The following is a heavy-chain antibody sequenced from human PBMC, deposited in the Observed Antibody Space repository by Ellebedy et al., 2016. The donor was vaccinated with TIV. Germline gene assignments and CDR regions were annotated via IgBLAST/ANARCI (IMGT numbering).Heavy chain of an antibody. J-gene: IGHJ4*02. CDR3: ARPGRGYSYGTFDY. CDR1: GGTFSSYA. V-gene: IGHV1-69*04. D-gene: IGHD5-18*01. CDR2: IIPILGIA. Sequence: SVKVSXXASGGTFSSYAISWVRQAPGQGLEWMGRIIPILGIANYAQKFQGRVTITADKSTSTAYMELSSLRSEDTAVYYCARPGRGYSYGTFDYWGQGTLVTVSS.